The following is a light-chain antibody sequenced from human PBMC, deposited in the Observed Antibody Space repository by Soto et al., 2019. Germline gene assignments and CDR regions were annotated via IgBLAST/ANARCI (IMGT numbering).Light chain of an antibody. V-gene: IGKV1-9*01. CDR2: TAS. CDR3: KQYESYPLS. J-gene: IGKJ4*01. CDR1: QGISSY. Sequence: DIQMTQSPSSLSASVGDRVTITCRASQGISSYLAWYQQKPGKAPNLLIYTASTLQSGVPSRFSGSGSGTDFTLTISSLQPEDFATYYCKQYESYPLSFGGGTKVEVK.